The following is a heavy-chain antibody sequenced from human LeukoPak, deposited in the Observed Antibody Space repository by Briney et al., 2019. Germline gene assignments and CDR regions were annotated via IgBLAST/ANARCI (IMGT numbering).Heavy chain of an antibody. V-gene: IGHV3-21*01. J-gene: IGHJ4*02. D-gene: IGHD4-23*01. CDR3: ARSRDYGGNSDY. Sequence: GGSLRLSCAASGFTFSSYSMNWVRQAPGKGLEWVSSISSSSSYIYYADSVKGRFTISRDNAKNSLYLQMNSLRAEDTAVYYCARSRDYGGNSDYWGQGTLVTVSS. CDR1: GFTFSSYS. CDR2: ISSSSSYI.